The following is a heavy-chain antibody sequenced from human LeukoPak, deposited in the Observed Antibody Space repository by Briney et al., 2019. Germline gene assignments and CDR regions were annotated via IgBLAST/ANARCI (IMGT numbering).Heavy chain of an antibody. CDR1: GYTFTSYY. J-gene: IGHJ4*02. V-gene: IGHV1-46*01. CDR2: INPSGGST. D-gene: IGHD3-10*01. CDR3: ASIGGTGY. Sequence: ASVKVSCKASGYTFTSYYMHWVRQAPGQGLEWMGIINPSGGSTSYAQKFQGRVTITTDESTSTAYMELSSLRSEDTAVYYCASIGGTGYWGQGTLVTVSS.